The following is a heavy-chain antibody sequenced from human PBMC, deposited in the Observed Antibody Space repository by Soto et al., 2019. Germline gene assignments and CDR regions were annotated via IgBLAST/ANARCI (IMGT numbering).Heavy chain of an antibody. CDR2: INAGNGNT. CDR3: ARWYGGLGIVAAVPGMDV. D-gene: IGHD6-13*01. CDR1: GYTFTSYA. Sequence: QVQLVQSGAEVKKPGASVKVSCKASGYTFTSYAMHWVRQAPGQRLEWMGWINAGNGNTKYSQKFQGRVTITRETSASTAYMELSSLRSEDTAVYYCARWYGGLGIVAAVPGMDVWGQGTTVTVSS. V-gene: IGHV1-3*01. J-gene: IGHJ6*02.